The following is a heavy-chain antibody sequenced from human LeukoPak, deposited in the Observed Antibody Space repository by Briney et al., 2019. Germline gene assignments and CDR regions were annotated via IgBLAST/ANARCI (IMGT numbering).Heavy chain of an antibody. J-gene: IGHJ4*02. CDR3: ARGGSTDSIHSCGGNCYFLDY. Sequence: ASVKVSFKASGYTFTGYYMHWVRQAPGQGLEWMGWINPNSGGTNYAQRFQGRVTMTRDTSISTAYMELSRLGSDDTAVYYCARGGSTDSIHSCGGNCYFLDYWGQGTLVTVSS. CDR1: GYTFTGYY. CDR2: INPNSGGT. D-gene: IGHD2-21*02. V-gene: IGHV1-2*02.